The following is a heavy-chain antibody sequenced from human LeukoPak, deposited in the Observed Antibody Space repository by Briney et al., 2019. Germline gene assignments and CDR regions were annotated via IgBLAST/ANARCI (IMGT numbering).Heavy chain of an antibody. V-gene: IGHV4-4*07. Sequence: SETLSLTCTVSGGSISSYYWSWIRQPAGKGLEWIGRIYTSGNTNYNPSLKSRVTMSVDTSKNQFSLKLSSVTAADTAMYYCARQNYGDYSRAFDIWGQGTMVTVSS. CDR2: IYTSGNT. J-gene: IGHJ3*02. D-gene: IGHD4-17*01. CDR3: ARQNYGDYSRAFDI. CDR1: GGSISSYY.